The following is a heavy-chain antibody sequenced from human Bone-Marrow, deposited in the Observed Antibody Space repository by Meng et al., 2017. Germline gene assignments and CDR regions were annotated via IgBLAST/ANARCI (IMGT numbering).Heavy chain of an antibody. Sequence: QGPTWRSWSGVRKAGASVKVSCKASGGTFSSYAISWVRQAPGRGLEWMGGIIPIFGTANYAQKFQGRVTITADESTSTAYMELSSLRSEDTAVYYCARNNWNDVVTPFDYWGQGTLVTVSS. CDR2: IIPIFGTA. CDR1: GGTFSSYA. J-gene: IGHJ4*02. CDR3: ARNNWNDVVTPFDY. D-gene: IGHD1-1*01. V-gene: IGHV1-69*01.